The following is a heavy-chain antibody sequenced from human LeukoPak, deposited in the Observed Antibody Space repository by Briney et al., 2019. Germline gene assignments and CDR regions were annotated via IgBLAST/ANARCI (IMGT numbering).Heavy chain of an antibody. V-gene: IGHV7-4-1*02. CDR3: ARAPPYYYDKGFDP. J-gene: IGHJ5*02. Sequence: RASVKGSFTASGYTFTNYAMNWVRQAPGQGLEWVGWINTNTGNPTYAQGFTGRFVFSLDTSVSTAYLQISSLKAEDTAVYYCARAPPYYYDKGFDPWGQGTLVTVSS. CDR1: GYTFTNYA. D-gene: IGHD3-22*01. CDR2: INTNTGNP.